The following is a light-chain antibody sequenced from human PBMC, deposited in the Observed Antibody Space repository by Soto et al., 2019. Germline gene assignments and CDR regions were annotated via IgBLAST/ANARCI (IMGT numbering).Light chain of an antibody. CDR3: CSYAGSYTYV. V-gene: IGLV2-11*01. CDR2: DVT. CDR1: SSDVGGYNY. J-gene: IGLJ1*01. Sequence: QSVLTQPRSVSGSPGQSVTISCTGTSSDVGGYNYGSWYQHHPGKAPKLMIYDVTKRPSGVRDRFSASKSGNTASLTISGLQAEDEADYYCCSYAGSYTYVFGTGTKVTVL.